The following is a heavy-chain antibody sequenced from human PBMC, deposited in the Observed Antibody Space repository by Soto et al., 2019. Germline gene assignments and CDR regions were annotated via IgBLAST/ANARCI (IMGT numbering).Heavy chain of an antibody. CDR1: GYTFTSYY. D-gene: IGHD6-13*01. CDR3: TRSIITTAGTDAFDL. Sequence: QVQLVQSGAEVKKPGASVRVSCKASGYTFTSYYIHWVRQAPGHGPEWMGMISPSSGGTDYAQKLQDRLTMTRDTATSTVYMELSSLRSEDTAVYYCTRSIITTAGTDAFDLWGQGTLVTVSS. J-gene: IGHJ3*01. V-gene: IGHV1-46*03. CDR2: ISPSSGGT.